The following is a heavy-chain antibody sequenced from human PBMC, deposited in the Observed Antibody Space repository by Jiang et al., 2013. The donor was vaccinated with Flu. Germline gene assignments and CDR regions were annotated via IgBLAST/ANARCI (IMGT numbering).Heavy chain of an antibody. CDR2: IYPGDSDT. CDR1: GYSFTSYW. J-gene: IGHJ4*02. CDR3: ARLQTNPGHYGDYIDFEDY. Sequence: GAEVKKPGESLKISCKGSGYSFTSYWIGWVRQMPGKGLEWMGIIYPGDSDTRYSPSFQGQVTISADKSISTAYLQWSSLKASDTAMYYCARLQTNPGHYGDYIDFEDYWGQGTLVTVSS. D-gene: IGHD4-17*01. V-gene: IGHV5-51*01.